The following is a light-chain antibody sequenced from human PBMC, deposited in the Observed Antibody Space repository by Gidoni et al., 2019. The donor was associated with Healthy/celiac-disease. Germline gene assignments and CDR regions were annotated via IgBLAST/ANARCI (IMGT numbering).Light chain of an antibody. Sequence: EIVLTQSPGPLSLSPGERATLSCRASQSVSSTYLAWYQQKPGQAPRLLIYGASSRVTGVPDRFSGSGSGTDFTLTISRREPEDFAVYYCQQGAFGQGTKVEMK. J-gene: IGKJ1*01. V-gene: IGKV3-20*01. CDR3: QQGA. CDR2: GAS. CDR1: QSVSSTY.